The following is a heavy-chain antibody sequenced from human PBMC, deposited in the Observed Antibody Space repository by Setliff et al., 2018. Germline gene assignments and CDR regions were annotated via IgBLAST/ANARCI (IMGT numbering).Heavy chain of an antibody. J-gene: IGHJ3*02. D-gene: IGHD3-10*01. CDR1: GDSISNYY. CDR2: IHGRGST. CDR3: AKIKPGGGSFDS. V-gene: IGHV4-59*08. Sequence: DTLSLTCTVSGDSISNYYWSWIRQPPGKGLEWIGYIHGRGSTNYNPSLKSRVTISVDTSNNQFSLNLNSVSAADTAVYYWAKIKPGGGSFDSWGQGTMVTVSS.